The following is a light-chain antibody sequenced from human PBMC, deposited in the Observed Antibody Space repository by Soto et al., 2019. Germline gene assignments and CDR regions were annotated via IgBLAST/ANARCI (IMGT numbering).Light chain of an antibody. Sequence: QSVLTQPACVSGSPGQSSTISCTGTSSDVGSYNYVSWHQQHPGQAPKLMIYEVTNRASGVPDRFSASKSGNTASLTISGLQAGDEADYYCSSYRSSSTYVFGTGTKVTVL. V-gene: IGLV2-14*01. CDR1: SSDVGSYNY. CDR2: EVT. CDR3: SSYRSSSTYV. J-gene: IGLJ1*01.